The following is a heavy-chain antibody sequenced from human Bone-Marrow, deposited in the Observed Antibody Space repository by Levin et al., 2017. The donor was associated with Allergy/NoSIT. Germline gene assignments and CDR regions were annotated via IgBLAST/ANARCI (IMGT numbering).Heavy chain of an antibody. CDR2: INPSGGST. D-gene: IGHD2-2*01. CDR3: ARTGATSCQCFDY. Sequence: GESLKISCKASGYTFTSYYMHWVRQAPGQGLEWMGIINPSGGSTSYAQKFQGRVTMTRDTSTSTVYMELSSLRSEDTAVYYCARTGATSCQCFDYWGQGTLVTVSS. J-gene: IGHJ4*02. V-gene: IGHV1-46*01. CDR1: GYTFTSYY.